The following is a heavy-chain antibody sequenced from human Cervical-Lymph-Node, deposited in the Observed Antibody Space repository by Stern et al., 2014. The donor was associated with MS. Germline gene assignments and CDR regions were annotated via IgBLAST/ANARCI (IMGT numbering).Heavy chain of an antibody. CDR2: IYPGDSQT. V-gene: IGHV5-51*01. D-gene: IGHD6-19*01. Sequence: VQLVQSGAEVKKPGESLKISCKGSGYNFTTYWIAWVRQMPGRGLEWMGLIYPGDSQTRYSPSFQGHVTMSSDPSISTAYLQWSSLKASDTAIYYCARPSNSGLFLHHWGQGTLVTVSS. J-gene: IGHJ1*01. CDR3: ARPSNSGLFLHH. CDR1: GYNFTTYW.